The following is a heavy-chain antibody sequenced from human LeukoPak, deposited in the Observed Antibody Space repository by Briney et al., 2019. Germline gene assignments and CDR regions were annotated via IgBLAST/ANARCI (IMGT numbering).Heavy chain of an antibody. J-gene: IGHJ4*02. CDR3: ARPYYYDSSGYYYDDY. V-gene: IGHV4-34*01. CDR1: GGSFSGYY. Sequence: SETLPLTCAVYGGSFSGYYWSWIRQPPGRGLEWIGEINHSGSTNYNPSLKSRVTISVDTSKNQFSLKLSSVTAADTAVYYCARPYYYDSSGYYYDDYWGQGTLVTVSS. CDR2: INHSGST. D-gene: IGHD3-22*01.